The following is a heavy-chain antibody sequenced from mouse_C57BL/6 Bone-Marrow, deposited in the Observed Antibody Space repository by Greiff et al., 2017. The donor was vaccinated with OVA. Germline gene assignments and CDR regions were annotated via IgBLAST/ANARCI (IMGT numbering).Heavy chain of an antibody. CDR1: GYTFTSYG. J-gene: IGHJ3*01. V-gene: IGHV1-81*01. D-gene: IGHD2-5*01. Sequence: QVQLKESGAELARPGASVKLSCKASGYTFTSYGISWVKQRTGQGLEWIGEIYPRSGNTYYNEKFKGKATLTADKSSSTAYMELRSLTSEDSAVYFCARSGSNSRGWFAYWGQGTLVTVSA. CDR3: ARSGSNSRGWFAY. CDR2: IYPRSGNT.